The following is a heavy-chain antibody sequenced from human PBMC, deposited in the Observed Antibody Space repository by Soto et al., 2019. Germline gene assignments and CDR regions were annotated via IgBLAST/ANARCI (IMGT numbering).Heavy chain of an antibody. D-gene: IGHD4-17*01. Sequence: SETLSLTCAVSGGSISSGGYSWSWIRQPPGKGLEWIGYIYHSGSTYYNPSLKSRVTISVGRSKNQFSLKLSSVTAADTAVYYCARVVTTTSYYYYGMDVWGQGTTVTVSS. J-gene: IGHJ6*02. V-gene: IGHV4-30-2*01. CDR1: GGSISSGGYS. CDR3: ARVVTTTSYYYYGMDV. CDR2: IYHSGST.